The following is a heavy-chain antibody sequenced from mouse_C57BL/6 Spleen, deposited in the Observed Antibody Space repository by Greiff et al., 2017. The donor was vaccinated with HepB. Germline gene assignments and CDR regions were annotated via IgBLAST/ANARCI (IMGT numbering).Heavy chain of an antibody. CDR1: GFTFSDYG. J-gene: IGHJ3*01. Sequence: DVKLVESGGGLVKPGGSLKLSCAASGFTFSDYGMHWVRQAPEKGLEWVAYISSGSSTIYYADTVKGRFTISRDNAKNTLFLQMTSLRSEDTAMYYCARWDGYYPAWFAYWGQGTLVTVSA. V-gene: IGHV5-17*01. CDR2: ISSGSSTI. CDR3: ARWDGYYPAWFAY. D-gene: IGHD2-3*01.